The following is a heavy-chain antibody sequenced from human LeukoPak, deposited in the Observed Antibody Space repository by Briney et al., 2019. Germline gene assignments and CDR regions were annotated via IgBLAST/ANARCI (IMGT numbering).Heavy chain of an antibody. CDR3: ARGTGVGATVWFDP. CDR1: GYTFTSYA. Sequence: ASVKVSCKASGYTFTSYAMHWVRQAPGQRLEWMGWINAGNGNTKYSQKFQGRVTMTRDTSISTAYMELSRLRSDDTAVYYCARGTGVGATVWFDPWGQGTLVTVSS. V-gene: IGHV1-3*01. CDR2: INAGNGNT. D-gene: IGHD1-26*01. J-gene: IGHJ5*02.